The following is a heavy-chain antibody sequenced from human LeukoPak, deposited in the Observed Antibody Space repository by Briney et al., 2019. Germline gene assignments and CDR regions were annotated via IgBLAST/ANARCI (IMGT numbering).Heavy chain of an antibody. J-gene: IGHJ4*02. D-gene: IGHD6-19*01. CDR3: AKERMGIAVAGTCFDY. CDR1: GFTFDDYA. V-gene: IGHV3-9*01. Sequence: PGGSLRLSCAASGFTFDDYAMHWVRQVPGKGLEWVSGISWNSGSIGYADSVKGRFTISRDNAKNSLYLQMNSLRAEDTALYYCAKERMGIAVAGTCFDYWGQGTLVTVSS. CDR2: ISWNSGSI.